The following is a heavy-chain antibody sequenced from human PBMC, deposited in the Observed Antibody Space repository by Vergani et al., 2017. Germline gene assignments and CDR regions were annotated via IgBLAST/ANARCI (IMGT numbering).Heavy chain of an antibody. CDR3: ARVPTQWLDFYYYYGMDV. Sequence: QVQLVQSGAEVKKPGASVKVSCKVSGYTLTELSMHWVRQAPGKGLEWMGWINPNSGGTNYAQKFQGRVTMTRDTSISTAYMELSRLRSDDTAVYYCARVPTQWLDFYYYYGMDVWGQGTTVTVSS. D-gene: IGHD5-12*01. J-gene: IGHJ6*02. CDR2: INPNSGGT. V-gene: IGHV1-2*02. CDR1: GYTLTELS.